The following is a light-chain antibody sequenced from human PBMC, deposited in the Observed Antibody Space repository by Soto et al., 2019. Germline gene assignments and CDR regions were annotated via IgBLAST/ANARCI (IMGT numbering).Light chain of an antibody. CDR3: QQYNSYSA. CDR2: KAS. CDR1: QSISSW. V-gene: IGKV1-5*03. Sequence: DIQMTQSPSTLSASVGDRVPITCRASQSISSWLAWYQQKTGKAPKLLIYKASSLESGVPSRFSGSGSGTEFTLTISSLQPDDFATYYCQQYNSYSAFGQGTKVEIK. J-gene: IGKJ1*01.